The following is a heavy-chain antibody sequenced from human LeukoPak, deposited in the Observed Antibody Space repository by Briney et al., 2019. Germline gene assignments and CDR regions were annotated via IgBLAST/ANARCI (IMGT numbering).Heavy chain of an antibody. J-gene: IGHJ4*02. CDR2: INHNSGAT. V-gene: IGHV1-2*02. Sequence: ASVKVPCKPSGNTFTGHYIHWVRQAPGQGLEWMGWINHNSGATNYAQKFQGRVTMTSDTSISTAYVELSRLRSDDTAVYYCASQALTDYYFDSWGQGTLLTVSS. D-gene: IGHD2-21*02. CDR3: ASQALTDYYFDS. CDR1: GNTFTGHY.